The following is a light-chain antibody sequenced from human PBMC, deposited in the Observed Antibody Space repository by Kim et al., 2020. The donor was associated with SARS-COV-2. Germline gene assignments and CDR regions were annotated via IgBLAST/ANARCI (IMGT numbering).Light chain of an antibody. V-gene: IGLV7-43*01. CDR1: TGTVTEDHY. J-gene: IGLJ3*02. CDR2: STI. Sequence: QAVVTQEPSLTVSPGGTVTLTCASSTGTVTEDHYPSWFQQISGQAPRPLIYSTITKHSWTPARFTGSLLGDRAALTLSSVLPEDEGDYYCLLYEGGAQLVFGGGTQLTVL. CDR3: LLYEGGAQLV.